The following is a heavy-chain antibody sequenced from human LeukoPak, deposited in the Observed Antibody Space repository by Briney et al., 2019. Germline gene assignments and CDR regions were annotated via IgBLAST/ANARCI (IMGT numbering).Heavy chain of an antibody. D-gene: IGHD2-2*01. CDR1: GFTFSTYT. CDR2: ISGSSTYI. CDR3: ARWYCTSTSCRAFDY. V-gene: IGHV3-21*01. Sequence: GGSLRLSCATSGFTFSTYTMNWVRQAPGKGLEWCSSISGSSTYIYYADSLKGRFTISRDNAKNSLYLQMNSLRAEDTAVYYCARWYCTSTSCRAFDYWGQGILVTVSS. J-gene: IGHJ4*02.